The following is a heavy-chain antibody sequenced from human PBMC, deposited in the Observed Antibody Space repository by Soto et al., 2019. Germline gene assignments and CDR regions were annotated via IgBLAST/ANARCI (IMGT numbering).Heavy chain of an antibody. CDR2: IWSDGSDK. J-gene: IGHJ4*02. CDR3: VKCTRDSGSSGWGGGFDY. V-gene: IGHV3-33*01. Sequence: QVQLVESGGGVVQPGGSLRLSCATSGFTFSDSGMHWVRQAPGKGLEWVAVIWSDGSDKSYADSVEGRFIISRDNSKNTLYLQMNSLRGEGTAVYYMVKCTRDSGSSGWGGGFDYWGQGTLVTVSS. CDR1: GFTFSDSG. D-gene: IGHD6-6*01.